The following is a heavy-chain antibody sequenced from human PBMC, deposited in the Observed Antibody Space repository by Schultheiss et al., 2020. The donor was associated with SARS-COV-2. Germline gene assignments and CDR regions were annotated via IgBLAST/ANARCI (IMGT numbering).Heavy chain of an antibody. J-gene: IGHJ3*01. Sequence: GGSLRLSCAASGFTVSSNYISWVRQAPGKGLEWVSAIGVSGTTSYADSVKGRFTISRDNSKSTLYLQMNSLRAEDTALYYCAKRPHGFDLWGQGTMVTVSS. CDR2: IGVSGTT. CDR3: AKRPHGFDL. V-gene: IGHV3-53*01. CDR1: GFTVSSNY.